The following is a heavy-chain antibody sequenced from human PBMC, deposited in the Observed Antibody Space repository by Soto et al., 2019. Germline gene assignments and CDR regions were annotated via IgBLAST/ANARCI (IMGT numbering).Heavy chain of an antibody. D-gene: IGHD2-15*01. J-gene: IGHJ4*02. V-gene: IGHV1-69*08. CDR1: GGTLSSYT. CDR3: ARDKGYCSGASCPDFDY. Sequence: QVQLVQSGAEVTTPGSSVKVSCKASGGTLSSYTFSWVRQAPGQGLEWMGRIIPNLGITNYAQKFQGRITIIVDKSTSTAYMELSSLRSEDTAVYYCARDKGYCSGASCPDFDYWGQGTLVTVSS. CDR2: IIPNLGIT.